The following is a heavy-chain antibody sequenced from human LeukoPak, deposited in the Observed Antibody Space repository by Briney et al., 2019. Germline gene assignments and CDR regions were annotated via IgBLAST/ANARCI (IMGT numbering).Heavy chain of an antibody. Sequence: GGSLRLSYAASGFTFSNAWMSWVRQAPGEGLEWVAVVSYDGGHKFYADSVKGRFTISRDTSSNTLYLQMNSLRAEDTAVYYCAAEYCSGGSCYTGHSGHDYWGQGTLVTVSS. D-gene: IGHD2-15*01. CDR3: AAEYCSGGSCYTGHSGHDY. CDR2: VSYDGGHK. J-gene: IGHJ4*02. V-gene: IGHV3-30*03. CDR1: GFTFSNAW.